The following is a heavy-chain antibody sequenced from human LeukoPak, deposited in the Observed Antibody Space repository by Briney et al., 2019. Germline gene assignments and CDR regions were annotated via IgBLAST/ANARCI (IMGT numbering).Heavy chain of an antibody. Sequence: GRSLRLSCAASGFTYSHYGMHWVRQAPGKGLEWVAVIWYDGTGKYYSDAVKGRFTISRDNSRNTLDLQMDSLRGDDTAVYYCARDAERGFDYSNSLKYWGQGTLVTVSS. CDR2: IWYDGTGK. J-gene: IGHJ4*02. CDR3: ARDAERGFDYSNSLKY. V-gene: IGHV3-33*08. D-gene: IGHD4-11*01. CDR1: GFTYSHYG.